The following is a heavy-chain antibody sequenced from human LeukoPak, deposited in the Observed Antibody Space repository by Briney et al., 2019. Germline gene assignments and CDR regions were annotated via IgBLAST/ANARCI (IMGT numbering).Heavy chain of an antibody. CDR2: IYPGDSDT. J-gene: IGHJ5*02. CDR1: GYSFTRYW. CDR3: GRLQGNLFDP. Sequence: LGESLKISCQGSGYSFTRYWIGWVRQIPGEGLEWMGIIYPGDSDTRYSPSFQGQVTISPDKSISTAYLQWSSLRASHTAMYHCGRLQGNLFDPWGKGPLVTVPT. V-gene: IGHV5-51*01.